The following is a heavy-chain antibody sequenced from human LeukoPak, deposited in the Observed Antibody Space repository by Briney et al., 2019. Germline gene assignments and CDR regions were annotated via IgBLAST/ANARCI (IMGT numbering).Heavy chain of an antibody. Sequence: GGSLRLSCEVSEVTFRNNWMSWVRQAPGKGLEWVANVKQDGSEKYYVESVKGRFTISRDNAKNSLYLQMNSLRAEDTAVYYCARASGATVQVDYWGQGTLVTVSS. CDR2: VKQDGSEK. CDR3: ARASGATVQVDY. CDR1: EVTFRNNW. J-gene: IGHJ4*02. V-gene: IGHV3-7*01. D-gene: IGHD6-25*01.